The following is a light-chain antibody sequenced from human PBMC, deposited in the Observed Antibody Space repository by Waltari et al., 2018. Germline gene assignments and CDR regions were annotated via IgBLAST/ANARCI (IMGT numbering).Light chain of an antibody. V-gene: IGKV1-39*01. CDR2: AAS. CDR3: QQSYITWET. Sequence: DIRITNPPSSLSASVGDRATITCRASKSISRYLNWYQQKPGQAPKLLIYAASSLQSGVPSRFSGSGSGTDFTLTISSLQPEDFATYYCQQSYITWETFGQGTKVEIK. CDR1: KSISRY. J-gene: IGKJ1*01.